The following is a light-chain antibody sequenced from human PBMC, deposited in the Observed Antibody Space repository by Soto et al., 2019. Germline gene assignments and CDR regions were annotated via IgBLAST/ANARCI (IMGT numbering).Light chain of an antibody. V-gene: IGLV2-14*01. CDR1: SSDVGGYNY. J-gene: IGLJ1*01. CDR2: DVS. CDR3: SSYTSSSTLYV. Sequence: QCVLKQPASGXGSPGHAITISCTRTSSDVGGYNYVSWYQQHPGKAPKLMIYDVSNRPSGVSNRFSGSKSGNTASLTISGLQAEDEADYYCSSYTSSSTLYVFGTGTKVTVL.